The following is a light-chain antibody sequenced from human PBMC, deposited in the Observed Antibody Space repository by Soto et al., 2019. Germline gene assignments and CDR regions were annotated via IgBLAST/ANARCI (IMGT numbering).Light chain of an antibody. CDR2: GAS. J-gene: IGKJ1*01. CDR1: QSVSSN. V-gene: IGKV3-15*01. CDR3: HQRQSWPRT. Sequence: EIVMTQSPATLSVSPGERVTLSCRASQSVSSNLAWYQQKPGQAPRLLIYGASTRATGIPARFSGSGSGTDYTLTISSLEPEDSAVYYCHQRQSWPRTFGQGTKVDIK.